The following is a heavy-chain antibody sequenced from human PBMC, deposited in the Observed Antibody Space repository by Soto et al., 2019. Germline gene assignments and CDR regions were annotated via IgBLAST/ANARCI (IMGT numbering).Heavy chain of an antibody. J-gene: IGHJ4*02. CDR1: GGSISSGGYF. V-gene: IGHV4-31*03. CDR3: ARGVLY. CDR2: IFYSGTT. Sequence: PSETLSLTCTVSGGSISSGGYFWSRIRQPPGKGLGWIGNIFYSGTTYYNPSLKSRVTISVDTSKNQFSLKLSSVTAADTAVYFCARGVLYWGQGTLVTVSS. D-gene: IGHD1-1*01.